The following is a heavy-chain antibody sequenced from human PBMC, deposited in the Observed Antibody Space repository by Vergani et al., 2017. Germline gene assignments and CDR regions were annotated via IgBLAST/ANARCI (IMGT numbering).Heavy chain of an antibody. CDR3: ARGRILTGYLFV. D-gene: IGHD3-9*01. CDR1: GGSISSGSYY. V-gene: IGHV4-61*02. J-gene: IGHJ6*02. CDR2: IYTSGST. Sequence: QVQLQESGPGLVKPSQTLSLTCTVSGGSISSGSYYWSRIRQPAGKGLEWIGRIYTSGSTNYNPSLKSRVTISVDTSKNQFSLKLSSVTAADTAVYYCARGRILTGYLFVWGQGTTVTVSS.